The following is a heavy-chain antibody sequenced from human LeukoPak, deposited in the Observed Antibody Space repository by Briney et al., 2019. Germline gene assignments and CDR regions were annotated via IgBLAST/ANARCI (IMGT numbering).Heavy chain of an antibody. J-gene: IGHJ6*02. CDR2: ISVYNGNT. D-gene: IGHD3-3*01. V-gene: IGHV1-18*01. CDR3: ARDWRGRAGGMDV. CDR1: GYTFTNYG. Sequence: GATVKVSCTASGYTFTNYGISWVRQAPGQGLEWMGWISVYNGNTNSAQKLQGRVTMTTDTSTSTAYMELRSLRSDDTAVYYCARDWRGRAGGMDVWGQGTTVTVSS.